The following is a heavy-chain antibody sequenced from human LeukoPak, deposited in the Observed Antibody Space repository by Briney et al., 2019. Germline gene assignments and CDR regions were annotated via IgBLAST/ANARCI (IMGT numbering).Heavy chain of an antibody. CDR2: INHSGST. J-gene: IGHJ4*02. CDR3: ARVAFYYYDSSGYYRY. Sequence: SETLSLTCTVSGGSISSYYWSWIRQPPGKGLEWIGEINHSGSTNYNPSLKSRVTISVDTSKNQFSLKLSSVTAADTAVYYCARVAFYYYDSSGYYRYWGQGTLVTVSS. D-gene: IGHD3-22*01. V-gene: IGHV4-34*01. CDR1: GGSISSYY.